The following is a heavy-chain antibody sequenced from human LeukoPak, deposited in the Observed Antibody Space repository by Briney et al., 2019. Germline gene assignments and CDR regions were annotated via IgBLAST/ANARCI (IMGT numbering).Heavy chain of an antibody. Sequence: GGSLRLSCAASGFTFSSYSMNWVRQAPGKGLEWVANIKQDGSEKYYVDSVKGRFTISRDNAKNSLYLQMNSLRAEDTAVYYCASLYYDFWSAYYFDYWGQGTLVTVSS. J-gene: IGHJ4*02. CDR3: ASLYYDFWSAYYFDY. CDR1: GFTFSSYS. D-gene: IGHD3-3*01. V-gene: IGHV3-7*01. CDR2: IKQDGSEK.